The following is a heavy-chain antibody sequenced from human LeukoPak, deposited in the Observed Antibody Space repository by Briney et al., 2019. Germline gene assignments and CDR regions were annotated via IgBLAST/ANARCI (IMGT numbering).Heavy chain of an antibody. CDR3: ARDQVGATIHAEYFQH. CDR1: GFTFSSYS. J-gene: IGHJ1*01. D-gene: IGHD1-26*01. Sequence: GGSLRLSCAASGFTFSSYSMNWVRQAPGKGLDWVSSISSSSSYIYYADSVKGRFTISRDNAKNSLYLQMNSLRAEDTAVYYCARDQVGATIHAEYFQHWGQGTLVTVSS. CDR2: ISSSSSYI. V-gene: IGHV3-21*01.